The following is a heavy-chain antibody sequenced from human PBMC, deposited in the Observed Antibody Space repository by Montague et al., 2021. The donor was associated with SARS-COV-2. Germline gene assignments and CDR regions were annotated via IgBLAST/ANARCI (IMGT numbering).Heavy chain of an antibody. CDR3: ARVTDYYYDTSGYWDAFEI. D-gene: IGHD3-22*01. CDR1: GYSFTSYW. J-gene: IGHJ3*02. CDR2: IYPGDTDT. V-gene: IGHV5-51*07. Sequence: QSGAEAKEPGESLKISCKGSGYSFTSYWIGWVHQMPGKGLEWMGIIYPGDTDTRYSPSFQGQVTISADKSISTACLQWSSLKASDTAIYYCARVTDYYYDTSGYWDAFEIWGQGTMVTVSS.